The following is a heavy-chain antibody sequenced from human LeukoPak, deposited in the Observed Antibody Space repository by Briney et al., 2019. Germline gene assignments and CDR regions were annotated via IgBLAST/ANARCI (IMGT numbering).Heavy chain of an antibody. V-gene: IGHV3-23*01. CDR3: AKDQGEQLAFDY. Sequence: GGSLRLSCAASGFTVSSNYMSWVRQAPGKGLEWVSAISGSGGSTYYADSVKGRFTISRDNSKNTLYLQMNSLRAEGTAVYYCAKDQGEQLAFDYWGQGTLVTVSS. CDR2: ISGSGGST. CDR1: GFTVSSNY. J-gene: IGHJ4*02. D-gene: IGHD6-13*01.